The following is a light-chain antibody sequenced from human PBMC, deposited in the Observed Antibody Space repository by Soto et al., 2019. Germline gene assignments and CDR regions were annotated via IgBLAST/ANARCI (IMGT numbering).Light chain of an antibody. CDR3: QQYNTWLWT. V-gene: IGKV3-15*01. CDR2: GAS. Sequence: EVVMTQSPATLSVSPGERVTLSCRASQSINAHLAWYQQKPGQAPRLLIHGASTRATGIPARFSGSGFGTEIILTISSLQSEDFAVYYCQQYNTWLWTFGQGTKVEIQ. J-gene: IGKJ1*01. CDR1: QSINAH.